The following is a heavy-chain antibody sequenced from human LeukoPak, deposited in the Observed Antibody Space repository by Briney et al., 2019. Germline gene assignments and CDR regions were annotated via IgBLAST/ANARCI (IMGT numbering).Heavy chain of an antibody. CDR2: IYYSGST. CDR3: ARYGSGSYYRYYFDY. CDR1: GGSISSYY. V-gene: IGHV4-59*01. J-gene: IGHJ4*02. Sequence: SETLSLTCTVSGGSISSYYWSWIRQPPGKGLGWIGYIYYSGSTNYNPSLKSRVTISVDTSKNQFSLKLSSVTAADTAVYYCARYGSGSYYRYYFDYWGQGTLVTVSS. D-gene: IGHD3-10*01.